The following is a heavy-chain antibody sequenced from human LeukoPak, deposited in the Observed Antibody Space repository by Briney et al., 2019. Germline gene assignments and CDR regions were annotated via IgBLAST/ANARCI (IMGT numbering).Heavy chain of an antibody. CDR1: GYSFTSHY. Sequence: ASVKVSCKASGYSFTSHYMHWVRQAPGQGLEWMGLINPRGTATRDAESFQGRLTLTRDLSTSTDYMELSSLRSDDTAVYFCARDTSEGDYAWWFDPWGQGTPVTVSS. J-gene: IGHJ5*02. CDR2: INPRGTAT. CDR3: ARDTSEGDYAWWFDP. D-gene: IGHD3-16*01. V-gene: IGHV1-46*01.